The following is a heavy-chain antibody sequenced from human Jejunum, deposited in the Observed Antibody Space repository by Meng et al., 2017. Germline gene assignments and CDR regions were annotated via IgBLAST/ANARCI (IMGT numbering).Heavy chain of an antibody. CDR2: ISGSGTTI. V-gene: IGHV3-48*03. D-gene: IGHD1-26*01. CDR1: GFRFSTYD. CDR3: ARDFGGSYSPNWFNP. Sequence: GGSLRLSCAVSGFRFSTYDMNWVRQAPGKGLEWISYISGSGTTIHYAGSVKGRFTISRDNSKKSLYLQMSSLEVEDTAVYYCARDFGGSYSPNWFNPWGRAPWSPSPQ. J-gene: IGHJ5*02.